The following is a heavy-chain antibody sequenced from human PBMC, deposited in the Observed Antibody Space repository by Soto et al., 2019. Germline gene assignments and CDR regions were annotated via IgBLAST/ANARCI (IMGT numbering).Heavy chain of an antibody. J-gene: IGHJ6*04. CDR3: ARTLRPNYYYYGMAV. CDR2: ISGSGGST. D-gene: IGHD4-17*01. V-gene: IGHV3-23*01. CDR1: GFTFSSYA. Sequence: GGSLRLSCAASGFTFSSYAMSWVRQAPGKGLEWVSAISGSGGSTYYADSVKGRFTISRDNSKNTLYLQMNSLRAEDTAVYYCARTLRPNYYYYGMAVWGKGTTVTVSS.